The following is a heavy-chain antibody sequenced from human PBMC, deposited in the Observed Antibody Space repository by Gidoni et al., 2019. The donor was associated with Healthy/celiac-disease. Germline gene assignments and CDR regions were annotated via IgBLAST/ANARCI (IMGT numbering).Heavy chain of an antibody. CDR1: GFTFSSSA. D-gene: IGHD3-10*01. Sequence: EVQLLESGGGLVQPGGSLRLSCAASGFTFSSSAMSWVRQAPGKGLEWVSAISGSGGSTYYADSVKGRFTISRDNSKNTLYLQMNSLRAEDTAVYYCAKDPGKSYESPLWYFDLWGRGTLVTVSS. CDR3: AKDPGKSYESPLWYFDL. V-gene: IGHV3-23*01. CDR2: ISGSGGST. J-gene: IGHJ2*01.